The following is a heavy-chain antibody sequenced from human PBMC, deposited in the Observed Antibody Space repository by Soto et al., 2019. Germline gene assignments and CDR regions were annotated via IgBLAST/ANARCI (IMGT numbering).Heavy chain of an antibody. V-gene: IGHV1-69*13. CDR1: GGTFSSYA. D-gene: IGHD2-2*01. J-gene: IGHJ6*02. CDR2: IIPISDTT. Sequence: ASVKVSCNASGGTFSSYAISLVRQAPGQGLEWMGGIIPISDTTNYAQKFQGRVTITADESTSTAYMELSSLRSEDTAVYYCARSQGSSTSLEIYYYYYYGMDVWGQGTTVTVS. CDR3: ARSQGSSTSLEIYYYYYYGMDV.